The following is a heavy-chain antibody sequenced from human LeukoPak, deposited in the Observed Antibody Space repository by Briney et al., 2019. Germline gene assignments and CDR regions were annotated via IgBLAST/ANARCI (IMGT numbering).Heavy chain of an antibody. CDR1: GLTFSSYA. V-gene: IGHV3-30*04. CDR2: ISYEGSNI. D-gene: IGHD6-19*01. Sequence: GGSLRLSCAASGLTFSSYAMNWVRQAPGEGLDWVAVISYEGSNIHYADSVKGRFTISRHHSKNTLYLQMNSLSTDDTALYYCARTFWAVDGTSRYEYWGQGTLVTVSS. J-gene: IGHJ4*02. CDR3: ARTFWAVDGTSRYEY.